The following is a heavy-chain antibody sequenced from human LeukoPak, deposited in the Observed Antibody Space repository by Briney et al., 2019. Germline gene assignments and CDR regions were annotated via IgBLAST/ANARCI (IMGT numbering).Heavy chain of an antibody. CDR1: GFTVSSNY. CDR3: ARVSSSGSLYFDY. CDR2: IYSGGST. V-gene: IGHV3-53*01. D-gene: IGHD1-26*01. J-gene: IGHJ4*02. Sequence: PGGSLRLSCAASGFTVSSNYMSWVRQAPGKGLEWVSVIYSGGSTYYADSVKGRFTISRDNSKNTLYLQMNSRRAEDTAVYYCARVSSSGSLYFDYWGQGTLVTVSS.